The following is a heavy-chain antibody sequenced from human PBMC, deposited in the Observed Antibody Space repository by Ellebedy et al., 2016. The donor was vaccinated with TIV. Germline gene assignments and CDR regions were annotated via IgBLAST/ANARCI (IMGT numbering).Heavy chain of an antibody. CDR2: IYQDGGVQ. V-gene: IGHV3-7*01. CDR1: GFSFRSYW. D-gene: IGHD3-16*01. J-gene: IGHJ5*02. CDR3: ARRGSYGDYAVQINSWSDT. Sequence: GESLKISCVASGFSFRSYWMSWVRQAPGKGLEWVANIYQDGGVQYYVDSVKGRFTISRDNADNSLFLQMNSLRAEDTAVYYCARRGSYGDYAVQINSWSDTWGRGTLVAVSS.